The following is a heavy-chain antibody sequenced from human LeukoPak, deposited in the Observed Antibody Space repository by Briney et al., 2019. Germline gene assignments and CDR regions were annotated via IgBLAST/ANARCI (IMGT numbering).Heavy chain of an antibody. J-gene: IGHJ3*02. D-gene: IGHD3-22*01. Sequence: SVKVSCKASGGTFTRYAVSWLRQAPGQWLELMEGIIPIIGTVNYAQKFQGRVTITADESTSTAYMELSSLRSEDTAVYYCARQITMIEEGAFDIWGQGTMVTVSS. CDR2: IIPIIGTV. CDR1: GGTFTRYA. CDR3: ARQITMIEEGAFDI. V-gene: IGHV1-69*13.